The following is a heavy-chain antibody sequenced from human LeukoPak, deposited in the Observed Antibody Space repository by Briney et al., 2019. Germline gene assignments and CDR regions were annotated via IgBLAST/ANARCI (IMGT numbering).Heavy chain of an antibody. CDR1: GFTFSNYW. J-gene: IGHJ4*02. V-gene: IGHV3-74*01. CDR2: INPDGSTI. CDR3: ATSLGATDFNY. Sequence: PGGSLRLSCAASGFTFSNYWVHWVRQAPGKGLVWVSRINPDGSTINYADSVKGRFTISRDNAKNTLYLQMNSLRAEDTAVYYCATSLGATDFNYWGQGTLVSVSS. D-gene: IGHD1-26*01.